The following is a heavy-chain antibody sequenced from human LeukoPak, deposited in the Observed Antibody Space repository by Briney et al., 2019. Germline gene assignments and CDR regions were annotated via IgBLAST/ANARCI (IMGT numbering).Heavy chain of an antibody. CDR3: AKVGLSYYGSGSYYNWFDP. CDR2: ISYDGSNK. D-gene: IGHD3-10*01. CDR1: GFTFSSYG. Sequence: PGRSLRLSCAASGFTFSSYGMHWVRQAPGKGLEWMAVISYDGSNKYYADSVKGRFTISRDNSKNTLYLQMNSLRAEDTAVYYCAKVGLSYYGSGSYYNWFDPWGQGTLVTVSS. J-gene: IGHJ5*02. V-gene: IGHV3-30*18.